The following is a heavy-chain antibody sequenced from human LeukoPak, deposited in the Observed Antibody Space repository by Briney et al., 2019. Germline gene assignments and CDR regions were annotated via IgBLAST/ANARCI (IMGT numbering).Heavy chain of an antibody. CDR3: GRGAYGSYNWFDP. CDR2: TYYRSKWYN. V-gene: IGHV6-1*01. D-gene: IGHD3-10*01. J-gene: IGHJ5*02. Sequence: SQTLSLTCAISGDSVSSNSAAWNWIRQSPSRGLECLGRTYYRSKWYNDYAVSVKSRITINPDTSKNQFSLQLNSLTPEDKAVYYCGRGAYGSYNWFDPWGQGTLVTVSS. CDR1: GDSVSSNSAA.